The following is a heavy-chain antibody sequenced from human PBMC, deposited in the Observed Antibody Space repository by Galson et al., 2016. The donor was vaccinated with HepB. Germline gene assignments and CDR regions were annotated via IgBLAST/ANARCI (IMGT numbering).Heavy chain of an antibody. D-gene: IGHD3-22*01. V-gene: IGHV5-51*01. Sequence: YSPSFQGQVTISADKSISTAYLQWSSLKASDTAMYYCARHRSPYDPSDHWGQGTLVTVSS. J-gene: IGHJ4*02. CDR3: ARHRSPYDPSDH.